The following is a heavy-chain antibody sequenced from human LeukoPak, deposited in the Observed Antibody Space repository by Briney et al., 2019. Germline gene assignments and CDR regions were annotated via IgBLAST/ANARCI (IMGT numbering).Heavy chain of an antibody. Sequence: PGRSLRLSCAASGFTFDDYAMHWVRQAPGKGLEWVSGISWDSGSIGHADSVKGRFTISRDNAKSSLYLQMNSLRAEDTAVYYCARWGDTAMVLGAFDIWGQGTMVTVSS. V-gene: IGHV3-9*01. CDR3: ARWGDTAMVLGAFDI. CDR2: ISWDSGSI. CDR1: GFTFDDYA. D-gene: IGHD5-18*01. J-gene: IGHJ3*02.